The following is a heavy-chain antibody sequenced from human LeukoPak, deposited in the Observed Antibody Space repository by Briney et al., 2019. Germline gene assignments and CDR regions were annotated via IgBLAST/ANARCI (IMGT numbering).Heavy chain of an antibody. J-gene: IGHJ4*02. CDR2: INNDGTTT. CDR3: NTATYYTTRAPGDY. Sequence: GGSLRLSCAASGFTLSNYWMYWVRQAPGKGLVWVSRINNDGTTTNYADSVKGRFTISRDNAKNTLYLQTNSLRVEDTAVYYCNTATYYTTRAPGDYWGQGTLVTVSS. D-gene: IGHD3-3*01. CDR1: GFTLSNYW. V-gene: IGHV3-74*01.